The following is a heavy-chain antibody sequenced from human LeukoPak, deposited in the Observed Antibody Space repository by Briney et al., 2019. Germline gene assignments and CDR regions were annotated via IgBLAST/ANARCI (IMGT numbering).Heavy chain of an antibody. CDR1: GFTFNSYT. D-gene: IGHD3-22*01. V-gene: IGHV3-23*01. CDR2: ISGSGGST. J-gene: IGHJ4*02. Sequence: GGSLRLSCAASGFTFNSYTMSSVRQAPGKGLEWVSAISGSGGSTYYADSVKGRFTISRDNSKNTLYLQMNSLRAEDTAVYYCAKEDRITMIAVVYFDYWGQGTLVTVSS. CDR3: AKEDRITMIAVVYFDY.